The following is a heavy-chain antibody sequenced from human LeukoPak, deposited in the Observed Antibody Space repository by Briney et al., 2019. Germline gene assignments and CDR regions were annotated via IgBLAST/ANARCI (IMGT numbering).Heavy chain of an antibody. Sequence: ASVKVSCKASGYTFTGYYMHWVRQAPGQGLEWMGWINPNSGGTNYAQKFQGRVTMTRDTSISTAYMELSRLRSDDTAVYYCARGGLGGYCSSTSCYREAFDIWGQGTMVTVSS. CDR1: GYTFTGYY. V-gene: IGHV1-2*02. CDR2: INPNSGGT. D-gene: IGHD2-2*03. CDR3: ARGGLGGYCSSTSCYREAFDI. J-gene: IGHJ3*02.